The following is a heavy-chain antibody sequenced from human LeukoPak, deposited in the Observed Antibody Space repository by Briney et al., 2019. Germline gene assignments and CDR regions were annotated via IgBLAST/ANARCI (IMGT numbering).Heavy chain of an antibody. Sequence: ASVKVSCKASGYTFTGYYMHWVRQAPGQGLEWMGWLNPSSGGTNYAQKFQGRVTMTRDTSISTAYMELSRLRSDDTAVYYCAREPSERIIAAAGPYYYYYGMHVWGQGTTVTVSS. CDR2: LNPSSGGT. V-gene: IGHV1-2*02. D-gene: IGHD6-13*01. CDR1: GYTFTGYY. CDR3: AREPSERIIAAAGPYYYYYGMHV. J-gene: IGHJ6*02.